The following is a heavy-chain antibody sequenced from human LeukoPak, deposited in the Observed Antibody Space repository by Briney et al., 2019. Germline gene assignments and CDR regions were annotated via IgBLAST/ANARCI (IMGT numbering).Heavy chain of an antibody. Sequence: GASVKVSCKASAYTLSGYYMHWVRQASGQGLEWMGWINPKSGVTNYAQKFQGRVTMTWDTSINTTFMELSRLRSDDTAVYYCARRIAVAGSPVYYFDYWGQGTLVTVSS. CDR1: AYTLSGYY. CDR2: INPKSGVT. J-gene: IGHJ4*02. CDR3: ARRIAVAGSPVYYFDY. D-gene: IGHD6-19*01. V-gene: IGHV1-2*02.